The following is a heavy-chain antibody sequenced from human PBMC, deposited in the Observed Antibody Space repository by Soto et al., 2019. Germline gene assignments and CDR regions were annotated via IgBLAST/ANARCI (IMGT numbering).Heavy chain of an antibody. CDR1: GGSIRSSRYY. Sequence: QLQLQESGPGLVKPSETLSLTCTVSGGSIRSSRYYWGWIRQPPGKGLEFIGTIYFTGKTYNNPSLNCEINIYTDTSKNQFSLILSSVTAADTAVYYCARLDYSNLGSTYYYRMDAWGRGTAVTVSS. J-gene: IGHJ6*04. D-gene: IGHD4-4*01. V-gene: IGHV4-39*01. CDR3: ARLDYSNLGSTYYYRMDA. CDR2: IYFTGKT.